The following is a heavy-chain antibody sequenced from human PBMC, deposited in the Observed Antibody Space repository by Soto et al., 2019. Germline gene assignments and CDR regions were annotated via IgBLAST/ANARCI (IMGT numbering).Heavy chain of an antibody. CDR3: ARRPSITISSWYRGTKKYYFDY. D-gene: IGHD6-13*01. V-gene: IGHV4-34*01. CDR1: GGSFSGYS. CDR2: INHSGST. J-gene: IGHJ4*02. Sequence: QVQLQQWGAGLLKPSETLSLTCAVYGGSFSGYSWSWIRQPPGKGLEWIGEINHSGSTNYNPSLKSRVTISVDTSKNQFSLKLSSVTAADTAVYYCARRPSITISSWYRGTKKYYFDYWGQGTLVTVSS.